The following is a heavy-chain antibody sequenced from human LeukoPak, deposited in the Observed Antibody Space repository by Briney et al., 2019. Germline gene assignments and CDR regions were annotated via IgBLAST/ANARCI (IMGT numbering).Heavy chain of an antibody. CDR3: TTLETYYENDY. CDR1: GFTFSNAW. D-gene: IGHD3-3*01. V-gene: IGHV3-15*01. CDR2: IKSKTDGGTT. Sequence: GGSLRLSCAASGFTFSNAWMSWVRQAPGKGLEWVGRIKSKTDGGTTDYAAPVKGRFTISRDNSKNTLYLQMNSLKTEDTAVYYCTTLETYYENDYWGQGTLVTVSS. J-gene: IGHJ4*02.